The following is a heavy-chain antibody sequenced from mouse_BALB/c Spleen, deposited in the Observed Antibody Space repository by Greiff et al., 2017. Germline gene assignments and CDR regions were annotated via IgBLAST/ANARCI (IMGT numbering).Heavy chain of an antibody. CDR3: ARPLFYYGSRRHWYFDV. J-gene: IGHJ1*01. D-gene: IGHD1-1*01. CDR2: INPDSSTI. Sequence: EVKLEESGGGLVQPGGSLKLSCAASGFDFSRYWMSWVRQAPGKGLEWIGEINPDSSTINYTPSLKDKFIISRDNAKNTLYLQMSKVRSEDTALYYCARPLFYYGSRRHWYFDVWGAGTTVTVSS. V-gene: IGHV4-1*02. CDR1: GFDFSRYW.